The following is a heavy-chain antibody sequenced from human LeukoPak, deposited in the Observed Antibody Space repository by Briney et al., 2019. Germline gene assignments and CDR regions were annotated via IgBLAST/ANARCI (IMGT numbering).Heavy chain of an antibody. CDR3: ARDVAVAGFPSSS. D-gene: IGHD6-19*01. CDR1: GGTFSSYA. J-gene: IGHJ5*02. CDR2: IIPILGIA. Sequence: GASVKVSCKASGGTFSSYAISWVRQAPGQGLEWMGRIIPILGIANYAQKFQGRVTITADKSTSTAYMELSSLRSEDTAVYYCARDVAVAGFPSSSWGQGTLVTVSS. V-gene: IGHV1-69*04.